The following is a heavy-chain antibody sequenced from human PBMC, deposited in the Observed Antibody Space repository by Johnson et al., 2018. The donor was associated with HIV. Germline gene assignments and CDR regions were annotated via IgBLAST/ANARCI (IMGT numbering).Heavy chain of an antibody. Sequence: VQLVESGGGVVQPGRSMRLSCAASGFTFSSYAMHWVRQAPGKGLEWVALISYDGSNKFYADSVKGRFTISRDNSKKTLYLQMNSLRIEDTALYYCAKDTPLFAFDIWGQGTMVTVSS. CDR1: GFTFSSYA. CDR3: AKDTPLFAFDI. J-gene: IGHJ3*02. V-gene: IGHV3-30*04. CDR2: ISYDGSNK.